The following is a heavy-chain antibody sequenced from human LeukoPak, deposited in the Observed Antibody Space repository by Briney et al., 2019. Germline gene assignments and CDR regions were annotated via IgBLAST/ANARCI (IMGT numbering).Heavy chain of an antibody. Sequence: PGGSLRLSCAASGFTFSDEGMHWVRQAPGKGLEWVSFIHVDANEIYYADSVKGRFTISRDNAKNSLYLQMNSLRAEDTAVYYCARSRSIVVVPAALGPWGQGTLVTVPS. J-gene: IGHJ5*02. CDR2: IHVDANEI. CDR3: ARSRSIVVVPAALGP. D-gene: IGHD2-2*01. CDR1: GFTFSDEG. V-gene: IGHV3-30*02.